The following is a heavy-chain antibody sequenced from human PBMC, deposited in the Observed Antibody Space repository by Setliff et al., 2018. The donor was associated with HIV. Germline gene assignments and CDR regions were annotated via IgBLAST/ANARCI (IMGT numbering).Heavy chain of an antibody. D-gene: IGHD1-26*01. CDR1: GGPLSGYC. V-gene: IGHV4-34*01. CDR2: INDSGDT. J-gene: IGHJ1*01. CDR3: TRGPARRYPGSTVYGL. Sequence: PSETLSLTCAVYGGPLSGYCWTWIRQSPEKGLEWIGEINDSGDTKYNPSLMSRLSMSVEKSKNEFSLKVTSLTAADTAVYFCTRGPARRYPGSTVYGLWGQGTPVTVSS.